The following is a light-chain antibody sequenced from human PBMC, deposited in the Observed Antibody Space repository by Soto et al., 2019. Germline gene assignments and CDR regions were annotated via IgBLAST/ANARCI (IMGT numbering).Light chain of an antibody. CDR2: LAS. V-gene: IGKV3-11*01. Sequence: EIVLTQSPATLSSFPGDRVTLSCRASQAVNTRLAWYQHKPGQAPRLLIYLASNRAAGVPARFSGSGSGTDFTLTISNVEPQDFAVYYCHQRQSWPRTFGKGTKVDI. J-gene: IGKJ1*01. CDR3: HQRQSWPRT. CDR1: QAVNTR.